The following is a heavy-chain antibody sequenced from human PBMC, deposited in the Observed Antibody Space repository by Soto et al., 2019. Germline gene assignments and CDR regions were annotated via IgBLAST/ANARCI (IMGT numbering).Heavy chain of an antibody. CDR3: ARDNSSSRYGQTNWFDP. V-gene: IGHV3-33*01. Sequence: QVQLVESGGGVVQPGRSLRLSCAASGFTFSSYGMHWVRQAPGKGLEWVAVIWYDGSNKYYADSVKGRFTISRDNSKNTLYLQMNSLRAEDTAVYYCARDNSSSRYGQTNWFDPWGQGTLVTVSS. CDR1: GFTFSSYG. J-gene: IGHJ5*02. CDR2: IWYDGSNK. D-gene: IGHD6-13*01.